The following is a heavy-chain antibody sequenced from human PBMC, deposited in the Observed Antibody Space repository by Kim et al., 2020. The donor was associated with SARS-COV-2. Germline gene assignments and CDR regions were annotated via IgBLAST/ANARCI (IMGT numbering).Heavy chain of an antibody. CDR1: GGSISSYY. J-gene: IGHJ5*02. V-gene: IGHV4-4*07. D-gene: IGHD3-16*02. CDR2: IYTSGST. Sequence: SETLSLTCTVSGGSISSYYWSWIRQPAGKGLEWIGRIYTSGSTNYNPSLKSRVTMSVDTSKNQFSLKLSSVTAADTAVYYCAGGRRDMITFGGVIGGTVKWFDPWGQGTLVTVSS. CDR3: AGGRRDMITFGGVIGGTVKWFDP.